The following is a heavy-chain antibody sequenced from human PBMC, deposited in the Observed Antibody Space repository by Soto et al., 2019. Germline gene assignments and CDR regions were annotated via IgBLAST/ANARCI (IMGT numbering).Heavy chain of an antibody. J-gene: IGHJ4*02. CDR1: GFTLGTYV. CDR2: ISGSGGRT. CDR3: AKDRKGSYCSGGTCYSFDY. Sequence: EVQLLESGGGLVQPGGSLRLSCAASGFTLGTYVMTWVRQAPGKGLEWVSAISGSGGRTNYADPVKGRFTISRDNTKNTLYLQMNSLRGEDTAVYYCAKDRKGSYCSGGTCYSFDYWGQGTLVTVPS. V-gene: IGHV3-23*01. D-gene: IGHD2-15*01.